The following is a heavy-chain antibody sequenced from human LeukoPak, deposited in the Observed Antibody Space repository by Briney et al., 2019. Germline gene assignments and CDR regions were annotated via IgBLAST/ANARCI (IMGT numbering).Heavy chain of an antibody. J-gene: IGHJ6*03. CDR1: GGTFSSNA. V-gene: IGHV1-69*01. CDR3: ARGYCSSIKCFYWYYMDV. Sequence: SVKVSCKTSGGTFSSNAISWVRQAPGQGLEWMGGIIPIYGTKNYAQKFQGRVTFNADESTTTAYMELSSLRSEDTAVYYCARGYCSSIKCFYWYYMDVWGKGTTVTVSS. CDR2: IIPIYGTK. D-gene: IGHD2-2*01.